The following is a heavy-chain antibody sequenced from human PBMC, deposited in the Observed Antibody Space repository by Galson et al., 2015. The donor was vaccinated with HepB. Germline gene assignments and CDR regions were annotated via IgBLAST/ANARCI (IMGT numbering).Heavy chain of an antibody. CDR1: GGSISSSSYY. Sequence: ETLSLTCTVSGGSISSSSYYWGWIRQPPGKGLEWIGSIYYSGSTYYNPSLKSRVTISVDTSKNQFSLKLSSVTAADTAVYYCARVDTAMVAFDYWGQGTLVTVSS. CDR3: ARVDTAMVAFDY. J-gene: IGHJ4*02. V-gene: IGHV4-39*01. CDR2: IYYSGST. D-gene: IGHD5-18*01.